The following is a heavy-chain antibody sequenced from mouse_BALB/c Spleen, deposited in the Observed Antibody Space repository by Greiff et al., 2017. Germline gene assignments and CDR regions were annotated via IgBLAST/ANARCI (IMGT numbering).Heavy chain of an antibody. CDR2: ISSGGST. Sequence: EVNVVESGGGLVKPGGSLKLSCAASGFTFSSYAMSWVRQTPEKRLEWVASISSGGSTYYPDSVKGGFTISRDTARNILYLQMSSLRSEDTAMYYCARGGGNCPCWYFDVWGAGTTVTVSS. CDR1: GFTFSSYA. D-gene: IGHD2-1*01. V-gene: IGHV5-6-5*01. CDR3: ARGGGNCPCWYFDV. J-gene: IGHJ1*01.